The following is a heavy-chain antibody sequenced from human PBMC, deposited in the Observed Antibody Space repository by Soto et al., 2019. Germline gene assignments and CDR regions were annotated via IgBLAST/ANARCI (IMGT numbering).Heavy chain of an antibody. Sequence: SETLSLTCAVTGYSIGSGYNWGWVRQPPGKGLEWIGSMSHSGTTYYNPSLQSRVTISADTSKNHFSLTLTSVTAADTAVYFCGRVYCSTTSCFINGMDFWGQGTTVTVSS. CDR3: GRVYCSTTSCFINGMDF. D-gene: IGHD2-2*01. CDR1: GYSIGSGYN. J-gene: IGHJ6*02. V-gene: IGHV4-38-2*01. CDR2: MSHSGTT.